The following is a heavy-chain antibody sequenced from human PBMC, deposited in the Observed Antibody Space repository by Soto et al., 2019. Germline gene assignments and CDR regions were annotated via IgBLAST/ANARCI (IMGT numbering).Heavy chain of an antibody. D-gene: IGHD4-17*01. CDR2: IYYSGST. CDR3: ARRYGASFDY. CDR1: GGSISSYY. V-gene: IGHV4-59*01. Sequence: PSETLSLTCTVSGGSISSYYWSWIRQPPGKGLEWIGYIYYSGSTNYNPSLKSRVTTSVDTSKNQFSLKLSSVTAADTAVYYCARRYGASFDYWGQGTLVTVS. J-gene: IGHJ4*02.